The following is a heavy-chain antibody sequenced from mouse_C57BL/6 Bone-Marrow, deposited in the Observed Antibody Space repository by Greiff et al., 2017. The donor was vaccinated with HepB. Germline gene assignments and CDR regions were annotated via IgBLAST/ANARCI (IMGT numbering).Heavy chain of an antibody. CDR1: GYTFTSYW. J-gene: IGHJ2*01. CDR2: IDPSDSYT. CDR3: ARLNWVYFDY. V-gene: IGHV1-69*01. Sequence: QVQLQQPGAELVMPGASVKLSCKASGYTFTSYWMHWVKQRPGQRLEWIGEIDPSDSYTNYNQKFKGKSTLTVDKSSSTAYMQLSSLTSEDSAVYYCARLNWVYFDYWGQGTTLTVSS. D-gene: IGHD4-1*01.